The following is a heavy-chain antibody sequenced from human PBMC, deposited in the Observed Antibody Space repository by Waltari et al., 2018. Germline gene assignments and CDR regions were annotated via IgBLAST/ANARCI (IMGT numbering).Heavy chain of an antibody. D-gene: IGHD5-12*01. CDR1: GYSISSGYY. Sequence: QVQLQESGPGLVKPSETLSLTCAVSGYSISSGYYWGWIRQPPGKGLEWIGSIYHSGSTYSNPSLKSRVTISVDTSKNQFSLKLSSVTAADTAVYYCARLGVSGYVYDHAFDIWGQGTMVTVSS. V-gene: IGHV4-38-2*01. J-gene: IGHJ3*02. CDR2: IYHSGST. CDR3: ARLGVSGYVYDHAFDI.